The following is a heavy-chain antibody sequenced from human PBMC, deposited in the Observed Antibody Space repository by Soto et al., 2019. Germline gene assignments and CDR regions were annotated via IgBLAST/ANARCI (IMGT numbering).Heavy chain of an antibody. J-gene: IGHJ4*02. CDR3: ANLRYCSGGSCSFDY. V-gene: IGHV3-23*01. D-gene: IGHD2-15*01. CDR2: ISGSGGST. Sequence: VGSLRLSCAASGFTFSSYAMSWVRQAPGKGLEWVSAISGSGGSTYYADSVKGWFTISRDNSKNTLYLQMNSLRAEDTAVYYCANLRYCSGGSCSFDYCGQGTLVTVSS. CDR1: GFTFSSYA.